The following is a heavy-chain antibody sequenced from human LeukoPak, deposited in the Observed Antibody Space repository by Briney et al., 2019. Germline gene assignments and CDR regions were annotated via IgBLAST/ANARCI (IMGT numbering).Heavy chain of an antibody. Sequence: PGGSLRLSCAASGFTFSSYSMNWVRQAPGQGLEWVSSISSSSSYIYYADSVKCRFTISRDNAKNSLYLQMNSLRAEDTAVYYCARVITMVRGVPYYYGMDVWGKGTTVTVSS. D-gene: IGHD3-10*01. CDR2: ISSSSSYI. CDR3: ARVITMVRGVPYYYGMDV. V-gene: IGHV3-21*01. CDR1: GFTFSSYS. J-gene: IGHJ6*04.